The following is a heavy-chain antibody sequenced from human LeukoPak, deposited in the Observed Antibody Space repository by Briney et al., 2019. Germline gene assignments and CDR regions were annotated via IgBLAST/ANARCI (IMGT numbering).Heavy chain of an antibody. V-gene: IGHV4-39*07. CDR1: GASITSSNYY. D-gene: IGHD3-10*01. CDR2: IYYTGIT. Sequence: PSETLSLTCTVSGASITSSNYYWLWLRQPPGKGLEWIGSIYYTGITYYNLSLKSRVTISVDTSKNQFSLKLTSVTAADTAVYYCARVAYGSGSRLIDCWGQGTLVTISS. CDR3: ARVAYGSGSRLIDC. J-gene: IGHJ4*02.